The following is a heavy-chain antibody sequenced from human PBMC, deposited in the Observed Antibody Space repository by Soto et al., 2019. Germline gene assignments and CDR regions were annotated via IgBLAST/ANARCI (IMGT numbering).Heavy chain of an antibody. CDR3: AREQGHSSSWYSLPPDGMDV. D-gene: IGHD6-13*01. CDR1: GYTFTSYG. Sequence: ASVKVSCKASGYTFTSYGISWVRQAPGQGLEWMGWISAYNGNTNYAQKLQGRVTMTTDTSTSTAYMELRSLRSDDTAVYYCAREQGHSSSWYSLPPDGMDVWGQGTTVTSP. CDR2: ISAYNGNT. J-gene: IGHJ6*02. V-gene: IGHV1-18*01.